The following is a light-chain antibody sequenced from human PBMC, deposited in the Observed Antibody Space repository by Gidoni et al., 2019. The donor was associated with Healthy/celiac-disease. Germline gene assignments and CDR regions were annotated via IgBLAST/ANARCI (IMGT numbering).Light chain of an antibody. CDR3: QQYNNWPPEYS. J-gene: IGKJ2*03. CDR2: GAY. CDR1: QSVSSN. V-gene: IGKV3-15*01. Sequence: EIVMTQSPATLSVSPGERDTLSCRASQSVSSNLAWYQQKPGQAPRLLIYGAYTRATCIPARFSGSGSGTEFTLTISSLQSEDFAVYYCQQYNNWPPEYSFGQGTKLEIK.